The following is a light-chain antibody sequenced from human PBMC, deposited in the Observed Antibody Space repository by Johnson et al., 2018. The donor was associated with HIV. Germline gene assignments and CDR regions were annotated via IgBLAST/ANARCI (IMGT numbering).Light chain of an antibody. V-gene: IGLV1-51*02. CDR1: GSNIGSHY. CDR3: GTWDNSLSIGYG. Sequence: QSVLTQPPSVSAAPGQRVTISCSGRGSNIGSHYVSWYQQLPGTAPKLLIFENDKRPSGIPDRFSGSKSGTSATLGITGLQAGDEADYYCGTWDNSLSIGYGVGTGTKVTVL. J-gene: IGLJ1*01. CDR2: END.